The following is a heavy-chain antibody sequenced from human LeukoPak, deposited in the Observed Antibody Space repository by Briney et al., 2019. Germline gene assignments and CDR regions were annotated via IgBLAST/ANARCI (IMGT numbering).Heavy chain of an antibody. V-gene: IGHV4-39*07. J-gene: IGHJ6*03. CDR3: ARVSGGVRYYYYYMDV. CDR1: GGSISSSSYY. D-gene: IGHD2-8*01. CDR2: IYYSGST. Sequence: ASETLSLTCTVSGGSISSSSYYWGWIRQPPGKGLEWIGSIYYSGSTYYNPSLKSRVTISVDTSKNQFSLKLSSVTAADTAVYYCARVSGGVRYYYYYMDVLGKGTTVTVSS.